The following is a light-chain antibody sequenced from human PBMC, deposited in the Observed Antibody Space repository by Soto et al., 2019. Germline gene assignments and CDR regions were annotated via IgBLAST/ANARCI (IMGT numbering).Light chain of an antibody. CDR2: EVT. CDR3: SSYVASKSYV. V-gene: IGLV2-8*01. CDR1: SSDVGGYNY. J-gene: IGLJ1*01. Sequence: QSVLTHPPSASGSPGQSVTISCTGTSSDVGGYNYVSWYQQHPGKAPKLLIYEVTKRPSGVPDRFSGSKSGNTASLTVSGLQAEDEADYYCSSYVASKSYVFGIGTKVTVL.